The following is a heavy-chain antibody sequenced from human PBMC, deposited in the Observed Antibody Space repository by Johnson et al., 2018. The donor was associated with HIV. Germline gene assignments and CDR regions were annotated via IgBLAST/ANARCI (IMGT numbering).Heavy chain of an antibody. J-gene: IGHJ3*02. Sequence: VQLVESGGGVVQPGRSLRLSCAASGFSFGDYAMHWVRQAPGKGLEWVAVISFDGTTIYYANSAEGRFTISRDNSRDTLSLQMNSLRVEDTALYYCARARLLWFRELWPHDAFDIWGQGTKVTVSS. CDR3: ARARLLWFRELWPHDAFDI. CDR2: ISFDGTTI. V-gene: IGHV3-30-3*01. CDR1: GFSFGDYA. D-gene: IGHD3-10*01.